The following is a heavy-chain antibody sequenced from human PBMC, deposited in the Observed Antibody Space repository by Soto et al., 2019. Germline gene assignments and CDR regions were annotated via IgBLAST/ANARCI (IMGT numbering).Heavy chain of an antibody. V-gene: IGHV3-7*03. D-gene: IGHD6-13*01. CDR2: IKQDGSEK. Sequence: GGSLRLSCAASGFTFSSYWISWVRQAPWKGLEWVANIKQDGSEKYCVDSVKGRFTISRDNAKNSLYLQMNSLRAEDTAVYYCARDGHSDLDYWGQGTLVTVSS. CDR1: GFTFSSYW. CDR3: ARDGHSDLDY. J-gene: IGHJ4*02.